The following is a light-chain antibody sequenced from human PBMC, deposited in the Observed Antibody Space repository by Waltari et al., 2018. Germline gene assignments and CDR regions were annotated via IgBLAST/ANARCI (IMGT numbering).Light chain of an antibody. V-gene: IGLV3-21*02. CDR1: TIGSRS. Sequence: SYVLTQPPSVSVAPGHTARISCGGNTIGSRSVPWYQQKPGQAPAVVVYNEDARPPGIPGRFSGSNSGSTATLTISGVEAGDEAAYYCQVWHYSGEDVWVFGGGTKLTVL. J-gene: IGLJ3*02. CDR2: NED. CDR3: QVWHYSGEDVWV.